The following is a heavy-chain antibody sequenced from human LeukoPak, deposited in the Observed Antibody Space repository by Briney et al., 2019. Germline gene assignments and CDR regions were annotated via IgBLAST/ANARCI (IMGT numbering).Heavy chain of an antibody. CDR2: ISGSGGST. D-gene: IGHD1-7*01. V-gene: IGHV3-23*01. J-gene: IGHJ4*02. CDR1: GFTFSSYG. Sequence: GGTLRLSCAASGFTFSSYGMSWVRQAPGKGLEWVSAISGSGGSTYYADSVKGRFTISRDNAKISLYLQMNSLRAEDTAVYYCARDTSDWNYDSFDYWGQGTLVTVSS. CDR3: ARDTSDWNYDSFDY.